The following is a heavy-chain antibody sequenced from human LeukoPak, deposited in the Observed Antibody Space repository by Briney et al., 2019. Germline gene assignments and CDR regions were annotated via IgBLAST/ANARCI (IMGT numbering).Heavy chain of an antibody. Sequence: GGSLRLSCAASGFTFSDYYMSWIRQAPGKGLEWVSYISSSGSTIYYADSVKGRFTISRDNAKNSLYLQMNSLRAEDTAVYYCARDLTRGLVMIDAFDIWGQGTMVTVSS. CDR1: GFTFSDYY. V-gene: IGHV3-11*01. J-gene: IGHJ3*02. CDR2: ISSSGSTI. CDR3: ARDLTRGLVMIDAFDI. D-gene: IGHD3/OR15-3a*01.